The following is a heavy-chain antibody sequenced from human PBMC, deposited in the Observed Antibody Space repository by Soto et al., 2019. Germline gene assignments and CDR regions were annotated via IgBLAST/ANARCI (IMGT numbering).Heavy chain of an antibody. J-gene: IGHJ6*02. D-gene: IGHD2-2*02. V-gene: IGHV3-23*04. CDR1: GLTFSSYA. CDR3: AKGVGYCSSTSCYIIASSYYYGMDV. Sequence: EMQLVESGGGLVQPGGSLRLSCAGSGLTFSSYAMSWVRQAPGKGLEWVSAISGSGGSTYYADSVKGRFTISRDNSKNTLYLQMNSLRAEDTAVYYCAKGVGYCSSTSCYIIASSYYYGMDVWGQGTTVTVSS. CDR2: ISGSGGST.